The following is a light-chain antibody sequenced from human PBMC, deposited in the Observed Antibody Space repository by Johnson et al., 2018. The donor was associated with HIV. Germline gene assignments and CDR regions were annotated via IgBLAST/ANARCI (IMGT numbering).Light chain of an antibody. J-gene: IGLJ1*01. Sequence: HSVLTQPPSVSAAPGQKVTISCSGSSSNIGNNYVSWYQQLPGTAPKLLIYENNKRPSGIPDRFSGSKSGTSATLGLTGLQTGDEADYYCGTWDSSLSAGVFGTGTKVTVL. CDR2: ENN. CDR1: SSNIGNNY. V-gene: IGLV1-51*02. CDR3: GTWDSSLSAGV.